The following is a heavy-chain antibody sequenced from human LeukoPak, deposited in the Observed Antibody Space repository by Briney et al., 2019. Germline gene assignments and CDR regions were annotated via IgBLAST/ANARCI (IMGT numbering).Heavy chain of an antibody. CDR1: GGSFSGYY. V-gene: IGHV4-34*01. Sequence: SETLSLTCAVYGGSFSGYYWSWIRQPPGKGLEWIGEINHSGSTNYNLSLKSRVTISVDTSKNQFPLKLSSVTAADTAVYYCARLVVPAAITGGYYYYYYMDVWGKGTTVTVSS. CDR3: ARLVVPAAITGGYYYYYYMDV. CDR2: INHSGST. D-gene: IGHD2-2*02. J-gene: IGHJ6*03.